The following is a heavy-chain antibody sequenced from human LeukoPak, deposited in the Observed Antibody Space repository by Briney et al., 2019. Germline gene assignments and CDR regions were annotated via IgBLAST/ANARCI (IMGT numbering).Heavy chain of an antibody. V-gene: IGHV1-46*01. D-gene: IGHD4-17*01. CDR3: ARDTRTMTAVTRGQHYYYGLDV. CDR2: INPSDGGT. CDR1: GYTFTNYY. Sequence: ASVKVSCKASGYTFTNYYLHWGRQAPGHGLEWMAIINPSDGGTYYEQKLQDRVTVTRDTSTSTVYMELSSLRSEDTAVYYCARDTRTMTAVTRGQHYYYGLDVWGQGTTVTVSS. J-gene: IGHJ6*02.